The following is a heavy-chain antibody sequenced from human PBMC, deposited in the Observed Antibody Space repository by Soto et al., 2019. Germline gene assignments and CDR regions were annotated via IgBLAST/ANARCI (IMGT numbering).Heavy chain of an antibody. V-gene: IGHV1-69*13. Sequence: GASVQVSVKASGCAVSSYAISCVRRAPGQGLEWMGGIIPIFGTANYAQKFQGRVTITADESTSTAYMELSSLRSEDTAGYYCARDRRDGYNHYYFDDWGQGTLVTVSS. J-gene: IGHJ4*02. D-gene: IGHD5-12*01. CDR3: ARDRRDGYNHYYFDD. CDR2: IIPIFGTA. CDR1: GCAVSSYA.